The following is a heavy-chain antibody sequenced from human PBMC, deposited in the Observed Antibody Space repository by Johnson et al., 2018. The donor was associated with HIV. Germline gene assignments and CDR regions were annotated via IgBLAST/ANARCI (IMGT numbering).Heavy chain of an antibody. CDR2: ISYDGNNK. J-gene: IGHJ3*02. D-gene: IGHD6-19*01. CDR1: GFTVSSNY. Sequence: VQLVESGGGLIQPGGSLRLSCAASGFTVSSNYMSWVRQAPGKGLEWVAVISYDGNNKYYADSLKGRFTISRDNSRNTLYLQMNSLRAEDTAVYRCAKGLAGAFDIWGQGTMVTVSS. CDR3: AKGLAGAFDI. V-gene: IGHV3-30*18.